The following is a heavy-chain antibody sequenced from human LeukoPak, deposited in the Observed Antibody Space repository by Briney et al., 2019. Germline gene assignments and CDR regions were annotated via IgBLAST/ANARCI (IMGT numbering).Heavy chain of an antibody. CDR1: GGSFSGYY. CDR3: ARIYYYGSGSSIWYYYYYGMDV. V-gene: IGHV4-34*01. J-gene: IGHJ6*02. CDR2: INHSGST. Sequence: SETLSLTCAVYGGSFSGYYWSWIRQPPGKGLEWIGEINHSGSTNYNPSLKSRVTISVDTSKNQFSLKLSSVTAADTAVYYCARIYYYGSGSSIWYYYYYGMDVWGQGTTITVSS. D-gene: IGHD3-10*01.